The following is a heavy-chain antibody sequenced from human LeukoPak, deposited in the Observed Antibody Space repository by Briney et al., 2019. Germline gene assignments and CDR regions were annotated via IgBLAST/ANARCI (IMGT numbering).Heavy chain of an antibody. V-gene: IGHV3-23*01. CDR1: GFTFSSYA. CDR2: ISGSGGST. Sequence: GGSLRLSCAASGFTFSSYAMSWVRQAPGKGLEWVSAISGSGGSTYYADSVKGRFTISRDNSKNTLYLQMNSLRAADTAVYYCARDGVGYGDYVVGTFDYWGQGTLVTVSS. J-gene: IGHJ4*02. CDR3: ARDGVGYGDYVVGTFDY. D-gene: IGHD4-17*01.